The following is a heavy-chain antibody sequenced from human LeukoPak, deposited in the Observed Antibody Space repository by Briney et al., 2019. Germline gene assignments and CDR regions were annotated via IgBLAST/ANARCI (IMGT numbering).Heavy chain of an antibody. Sequence: ASVTVSCKSSGYTFTGYYMHWVRQAPGQGLEWMGRINPNSGGTNYAQKFQGRGTMTRDTSISTAYMELSRLRSDDTAVYYCARDLGYYDSSGYPRDYWGQGTLVTVSS. V-gene: IGHV1-2*06. J-gene: IGHJ4*02. D-gene: IGHD3-22*01. CDR3: ARDLGYYDSSGYPRDY. CDR1: GYTFTGYY. CDR2: INPNSGGT.